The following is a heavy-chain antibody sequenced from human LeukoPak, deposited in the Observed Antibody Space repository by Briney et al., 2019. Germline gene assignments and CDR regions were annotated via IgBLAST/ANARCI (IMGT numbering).Heavy chain of an antibody. J-gene: IGHJ4*02. V-gene: IGHV4-59*08. CDR2: IYYSGST. D-gene: IGHD3-16*01. CDR1: GGSISIYY. Sequence: PSETLSLTCTVSGGSISIYYWSWIRQPPGKGLEWIGYIYYSGSTNYNPSLKSRVTISVDTSKNQFSLKLSSVTAADTAVYYCERHSEPPDYVWGSYPAYFDYRGQGTLVTVSS. CDR3: ERHSEPPDYVWGSYPAYFDY.